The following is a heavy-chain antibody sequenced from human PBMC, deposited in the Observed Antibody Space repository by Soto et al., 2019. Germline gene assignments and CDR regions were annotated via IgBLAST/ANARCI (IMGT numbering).Heavy chain of an antibody. CDR1: GFTFSSYW. V-gene: IGHV3-7*05. J-gene: IGHJ4*02. CDR3: ARAVGDTAMVTSFDY. CDR2: IKQDGSEK. D-gene: IGHD5-18*01. Sequence: GGSLRLSCAASGFTFSSYWMSWVRQAPGKGLEWVANIKQDGSEKYYVDSVKGRFTISRDNAKNSLYLQMNSLRAEDTAVYYCARAVGDTAMVTSFDYWGQGTLVTVSS.